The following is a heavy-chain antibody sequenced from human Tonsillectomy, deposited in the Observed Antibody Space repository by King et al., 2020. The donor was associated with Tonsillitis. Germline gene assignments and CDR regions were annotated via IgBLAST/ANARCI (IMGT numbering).Heavy chain of an antibody. J-gene: IGHJ6*02. CDR3: TRGADNYDFWSGYYTHYGMDV. V-gene: IGHV3-49*03. D-gene: IGHD3-3*01. CDR2: IRSKAYGGTT. Sequence: VQLVESGGGLVQPGRSLRLSCTASGFTFGDYAMSWFRQAPGKGLEWVGFIRSKAYGGTTEYAASVKGRFTISRDDSKSIAYLQMNSLKTEDTAVYYCTRGADNYDFWSGYYTHYGMDVWGQGTTVTVSS. CDR1: GFTFGDYA.